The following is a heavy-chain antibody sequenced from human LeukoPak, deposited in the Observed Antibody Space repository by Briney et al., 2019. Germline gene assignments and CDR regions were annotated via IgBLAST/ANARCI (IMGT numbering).Heavy chain of an antibody. J-gene: IGHJ4*02. V-gene: IGHV1-69*04. CDR3: VVLRSKYYFDY. Sequence: SVKVSCKASGGTFSSYAISWVRQAPGQGLEWMGRIIPILGIANYAQKFQGRVTITADKSTSTAHMELSSLRSEDTAVYYCVVLRSKYYFDYWGQGTLVTVSS. CDR2: IIPILGIA. D-gene: IGHD4-17*01. CDR1: GGTFSSYA.